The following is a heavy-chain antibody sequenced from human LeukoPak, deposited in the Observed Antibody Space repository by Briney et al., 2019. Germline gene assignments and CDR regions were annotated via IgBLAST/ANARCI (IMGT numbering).Heavy chain of an antibody. V-gene: IGHV1-2*02. Sequence: ASVKVSCKASGYTFTGYYMHWVRQVPGQGLEWMGWINPNSGGTNYAQKFQGRVTMTRDTSISTAYMELSRLRSDDTAVYYCARDFVPYYDSSGYHSGWFDPWGQGTLVTVSS. CDR1: GYTFTGYY. CDR3: ARDFVPYYDSSGYHSGWFDP. CDR2: INPNSGGT. D-gene: IGHD3-22*01. J-gene: IGHJ5*02.